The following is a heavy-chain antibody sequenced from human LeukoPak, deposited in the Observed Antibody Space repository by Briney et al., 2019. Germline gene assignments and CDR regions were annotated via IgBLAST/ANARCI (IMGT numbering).Heavy chain of an antibody. D-gene: IGHD3/OR15-3a*01. CDR1: GFTFSSYW. J-gene: IGHJ4*02. V-gene: IGHV3-74*01. Sequence: PGGSLRLSCAASGFTFSSYWLHWVRQAPGKGVVWVSRFYSDGNSTYYADSVKGRFTISRDNTKTTIYLQMNSLRADDTAIYYCARRGAGTGALDYWGQGTLVTVS. CDR3: ARRGAGTGALDY. CDR2: FYSDGNST.